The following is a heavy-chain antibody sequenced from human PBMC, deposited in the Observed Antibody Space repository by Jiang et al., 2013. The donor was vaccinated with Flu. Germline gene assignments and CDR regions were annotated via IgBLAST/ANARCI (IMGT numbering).Heavy chain of an antibody. Sequence: LLKPSETLTLTCLVPDGSINNRDYYWGWIRQPPGKGLEWIGSIYSSGSSFYTPSLRGRVSISIDTSKNHFSXRLSSVTAADTAVYYCARFPYYSGWPFWGQGTLVTVSS. J-gene: IGHJ4*02. CDR1: DGSINNRDYY. D-gene: IGHD6-19*01. V-gene: IGHV4-39*02. CDR2: IYSSGSS. CDR3: ARFPYYSGWPF.